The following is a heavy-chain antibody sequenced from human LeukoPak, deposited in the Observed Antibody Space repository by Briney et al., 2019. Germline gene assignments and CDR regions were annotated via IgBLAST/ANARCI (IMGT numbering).Heavy chain of an antibody. Sequence: SQTLSLTCTVSGASFSSGDQYWNWIRQSPGKGLEWIGSIHPSGTLYNNPSLESRVTMSMDTSKNQFSLNLNSVTAADTAVYFCSRGLDSRKLGYWGQGTLVTVSS. J-gene: IGHJ4*02. CDR2: IHPSGTL. CDR3: SRGLDSRKLGY. CDR1: GASFSSGDQY. D-gene: IGHD3-22*01. V-gene: IGHV4-31*03.